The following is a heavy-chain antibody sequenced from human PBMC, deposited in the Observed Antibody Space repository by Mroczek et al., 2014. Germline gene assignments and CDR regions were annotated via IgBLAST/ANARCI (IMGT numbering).Heavy chain of an antibody. CDR3: AREYDSSGSPLYYYYMDV. D-gene: IGHD3-22*01. Sequence: QVQLQESGPGLVKPSETLSLTCTVSGGSISSYYWSWIRQPAGKGLEWIGRIYTSGSTNYNPSLKSRVTMSVDTSKNQFSLKLSSVTAADTAVYYCAREYDSSGSPLYYYYMDVWGKGPRSPSP. V-gene: IGHV4-4*07. CDR1: GGSISSYY. J-gene: IGHJ6*03. CDR2: IYTSGST.